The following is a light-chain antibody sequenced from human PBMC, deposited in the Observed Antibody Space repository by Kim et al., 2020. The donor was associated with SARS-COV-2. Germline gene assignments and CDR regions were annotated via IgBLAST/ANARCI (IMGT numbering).Light chain of an antibody. V-gene: IGKV3-11*01. Sequence: TVLTQSPATLSLSPGEGATLSCRASQSIYSDLAWYQQKPGQAPRLLIFDASNRATGIPARFSGSGSGTDFTLTISSLEPEDFAVYYCQQRNNWHRTFGQGNKLEIK. CDR2: DAS. CDR1: QSIYSD. CDR3: QQRNNWHRT. J-gene: IGKJ2*01.